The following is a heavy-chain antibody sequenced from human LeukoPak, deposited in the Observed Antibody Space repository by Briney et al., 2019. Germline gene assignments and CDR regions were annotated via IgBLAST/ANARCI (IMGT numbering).Heavy chain of an antibody. CDR1: GGSISSSSYY. Sequence: PSETLSLTCTVSGGSISSSSYYWGWIRQPPGKGLEWIGSIYYSGSTYYNPSLKSRVAISVDTSKNQFSLKLSSVTAADTAVYYCASSSITYSGSYWFDYWGQGTLVTVSS. J-gene: IGHJ4*02. V-gene: IGHV4-39*01. CDR2: IYYSGST. D-gene: IGHD1-26*01. CDR3: ASSSITYSGSYWFDY.